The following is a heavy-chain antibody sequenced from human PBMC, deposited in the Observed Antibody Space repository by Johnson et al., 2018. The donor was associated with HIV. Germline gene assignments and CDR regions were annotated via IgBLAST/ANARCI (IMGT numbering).Heavy chain of an antibody. Sequence: VQLVESGGGLVQPGGSLRLSCAASGFTFSNYWMHWVRQSPGKGLVWVSRMNGDGSSTTYADSVKGRFTISRDNSKNTLYLQMNSLRVEDTAVYYCAREGEDAFDIWGQGTMVTVSS. V-gene: IGHV3-74*01. CDR1: GFTFSNYW. J-gene: IGHJ3*02. CDR2: MNGDGSST. D-gene: IGHD1-26*01. CDR3: AREGEDAFDI.